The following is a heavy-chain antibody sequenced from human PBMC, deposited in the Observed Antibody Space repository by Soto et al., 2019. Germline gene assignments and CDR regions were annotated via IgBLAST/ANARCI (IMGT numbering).Heavy chain of an antibody. J-gene: IGHJ6*02. D-gene: IGHD3-10*01. CDR2: ISAYNGNT. Sequence: QVQLVQSGAEVKKPGASVKVSCKASGYTFTSYGISWVRQAPGQGLEWMGWISAYNGNTNYAQKPQGRVTMTTDTSTSTAYMELRSLRSDDTAVYYCARDRGITMVRGAIGYYGMDVWGQGTTVTVSS. CDR1: GYTFTSYG. CDR3: ARDRGITMVRGAIGYYGMDV. V-gene: IGHV1-18*01.